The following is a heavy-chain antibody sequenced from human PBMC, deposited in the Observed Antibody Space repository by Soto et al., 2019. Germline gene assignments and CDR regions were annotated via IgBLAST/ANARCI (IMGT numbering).Heavy chain of an antibody. CDR2: INHSGST. D-gene: IGHD5-12*01. CDR3: ARGDDYNYPLDY. Sequence: QVQLQQWGAGLLKPSETLSLTCAVYGGSFSGYYWSWIRQPPGKGLEWIGEINHSGSTNYNPSLKSRVNISVDTSKNQFSLKLSSVTAADTAVYYCARGDDYNYPLDYWGQGTLVTVSS. J-gene: IGHJ4*02. V-gene: IGHV4-34*01. CDR1: GGSFSGYY.